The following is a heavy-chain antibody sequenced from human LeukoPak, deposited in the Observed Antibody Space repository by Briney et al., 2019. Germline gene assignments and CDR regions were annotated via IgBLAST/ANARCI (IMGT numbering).Heavy chain of an antibody. J-gene: IGHJ5*02. CDR2: IYPGDSDT. V-gene: IGHV5-51*03. CDR3: AGGYCSGGSCYWFDP. D-gene: IGHD2-15*01. Sequence: GESLKISCKGSGYSFTSYWIGWVRQTPGKGPEWMGIIYPGDSDTRYRPSFQGQVTISADKSISTAYLQWSSLKASDTAMYYCAGGYCSGGSCYWFDPWGQGTLVTVSS. CDR1: GYSFTSYW.